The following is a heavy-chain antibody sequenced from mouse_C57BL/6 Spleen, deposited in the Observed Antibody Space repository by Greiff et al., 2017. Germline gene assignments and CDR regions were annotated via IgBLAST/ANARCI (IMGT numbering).Heavy chain of an antibody. D-gene: IGHD2-13*01. CDR2: ISSGGRYT. CDR1: GFTFSSYG. Sequence: DVHLVESGGDLVKPGGSLTLSCAASGFTFSSYGMSWVRQTPDRRLEWVATISSGGRYTYYPDSVKGRCPISRDNAKHTLYLQMSSLKSEDTAMYYGARHSGDYAWCAYWGQGTLVTVSA. CDR3: ARHSGDYAWCAY. J-gene: IGHJ3*01. V-gene: IGHV5-6*01.